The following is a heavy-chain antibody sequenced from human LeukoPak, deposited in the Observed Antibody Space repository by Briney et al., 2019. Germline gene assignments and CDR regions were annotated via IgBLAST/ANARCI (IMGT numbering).Heavy chain of an antibody. Sequence: ASVKVSCKASGGTFSSYAISWVRQAPGQGLEWMGGIIPIFGTANYAQKFQGRVTITADKSTSTAYMGLSSLRSEDTAVYYCARGGWMVYGHWFDPWGQGTLVTVSS. D-gene: IGHD2-8*01. CDR2: IIPIFGTA. CDR1: GGTFSSYA. V-gene: IGHV1-69*06. CDR3: ARGGWMVYGHWFDP. J-gene: IGHJ5*02.